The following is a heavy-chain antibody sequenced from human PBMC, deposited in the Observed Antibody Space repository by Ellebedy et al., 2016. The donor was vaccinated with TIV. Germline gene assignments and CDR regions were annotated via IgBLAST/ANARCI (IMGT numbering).Heavy chain of an antibody. D-gene: IGHD6-19*01. CDR3: ARSVEGRFDY. Sequence: GESLKISCAASGFSFSTHSMHWVRPAPGDGLQWVAYLTSDTSTISYADSVKGRFTISRDNAKNSVSLQMNSLRGDDTAIYYCARSVEGRFDYWGQGTPVTVSS. CDR2: LTSDTSTI. CDR1: GFSFSTHS. V-gene: IGHV3-48*04. J-gene: IGHJ4*02.